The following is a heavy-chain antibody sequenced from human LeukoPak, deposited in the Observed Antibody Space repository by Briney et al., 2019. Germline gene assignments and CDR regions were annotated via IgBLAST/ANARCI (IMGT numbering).Heavy chain of an antibody. CDR3: ARWPFWGHDDAFDI. D-gene: IGHD7-27*01. CDR2: INHSGST. CDR1: GGSFSGYY. Sequence: SETLSLTCAVYGGSFSGYYWSWIRQPPGKGLEWIGEINHSGSTNYNPSLKSRVAISVDTSKNQFSLKLSSVTAADTAVYYCARWPFWGHDDAFDIWGQGTWSPSLQ. V-gene: IGHV4-34*01. J-gene: IGHJ3*02.